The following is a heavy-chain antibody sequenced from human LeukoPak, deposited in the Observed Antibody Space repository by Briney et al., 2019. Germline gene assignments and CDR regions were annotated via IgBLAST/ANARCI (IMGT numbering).Heavy chain of an antibody. J-gene: IGHJ5*02. CDR1: GGSISSYY. CDR3: ARGRMFRGEGSDFPFNWFDP. Sequence: SETLSLTCTVSGGSISSYYWGWIRQPAGKGLEWIGRIYTSGSANYNPSLTSRLTMSVDTSKNQFSLKLNSVTAADTAVYYCARGRMFRGEGSDFPFNWFDPWGQGTLVTVSS. D-gene: IGHD3-10*01. CDR2: IYTSGSA. V-gene: IGHV4-4*07.